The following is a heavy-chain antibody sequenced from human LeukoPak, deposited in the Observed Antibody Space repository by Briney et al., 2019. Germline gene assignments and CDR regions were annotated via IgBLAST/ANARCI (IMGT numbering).Heavy chain of an antibody. CDR3: AREVRAFDY. CDR1: GYTFTSYA. J-gene: IGHJ4*02. CDR2: INTNTGNP. D-gene: IGHD4-11*01. Sequence: GASVKVSCKASGYTFTSYAMHWVRQAPGQRLEWMGWINTNTGNPTYAQGFTGRFVFSLDTSVSTAYLQISSLRAEDTAVYYCAREVRAFDYWGQGTLVTVSS. V-gene: IGHV7-4-1*02.